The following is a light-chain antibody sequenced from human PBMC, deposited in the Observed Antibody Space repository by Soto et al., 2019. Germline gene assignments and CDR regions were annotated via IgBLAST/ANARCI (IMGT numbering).Light chain of an antibody. CDR2: KSS. CDR3: QQYNTFPLT. Sequence: DIQMTQSPSTLSASVGDRVTITCRASQRISTRLAWYQQKPGKAPNLLIYKSSNLENGDPSRFRGSGSGTEFTLTVSSLQPDDFATYYCQQYNTFPLTLGQGTKVEVK. V-gene: IGKV1-5*03. CDR1: QRISTR. J-gene: IGKJ1*01.